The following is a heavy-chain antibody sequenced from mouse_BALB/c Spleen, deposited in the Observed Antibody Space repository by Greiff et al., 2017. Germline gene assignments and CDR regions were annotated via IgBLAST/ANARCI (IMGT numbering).Heavy chain of an antibody. CDR1: GFTFSSYY. V-gene: IGHV5-6-2*01. Sequence: DVHLVESGGGLVKLGGSLKLSCAASGFTFSSYYMSWVRQTPEKRLELVAAINSNGGSTYYPDTVKGRFTISRDNAKNTLYLQMSSLKSEDTALYYCARQGPREYFDYWGQGTTLTVSS. D-gene: IGHD6-1*01. CDR3: ARQGPREYFDY. J-gene: IGHJ2*01. CDR2: INSNGGST.